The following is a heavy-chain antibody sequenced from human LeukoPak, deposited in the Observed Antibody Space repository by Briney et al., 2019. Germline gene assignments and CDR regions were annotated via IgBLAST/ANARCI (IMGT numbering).Heavy chain of an antibody. J-gene: IGHJ4*02. CDR1: GGSTSSGDYY. D-gene: IGHD2-2*01. CDR3: AREYLGYCSSTSCPHFDY. CDR2: IYYSGST. Sequence: SETLSLTCTVSGGSTSSGDYYWSWIRQPPGKGLEWIGYIYYSGSTYYNPSLKSRVTISVDTSKNQFSLKLSSVTAADTAVYYCAREYLGYCSSTSCPHFDYWGQGALVTVSS. V-gene: IGHV4-30-4*01.